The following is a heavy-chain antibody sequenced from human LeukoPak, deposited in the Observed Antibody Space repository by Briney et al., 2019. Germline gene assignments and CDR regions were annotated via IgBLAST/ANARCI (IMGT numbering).Heavy chain of an antibody. CDR1: GGSFSGYY. CDR2: INHSGST. Sequence: SETLSLTCAVYGGSFSGYYWSWIRQPPGKGLEWIGEINHSGSTNYNPSLKSRVTISVDTSKNQFSLKLSSVTAADTAVYYCARGQIRRRTVGPPIRFDYWGQGTLVTVSS. CDR3: ARGQIRRRTVGPPIRFDY. J-gene: IGHJ4*02. V-gene: IGHV4-34*01. D-gene: IGHD3/OR15-3a*01.